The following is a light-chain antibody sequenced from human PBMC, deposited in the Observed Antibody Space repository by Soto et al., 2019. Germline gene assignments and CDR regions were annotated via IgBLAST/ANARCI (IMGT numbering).Light chain of an antibody. CDR2: EVT. CDR3: SSYTTSSTLV. J-gene: IGLJ2*01. V-gene: IGLV2-14*01. CDR1: IDDIVTYNY. Sequence: QSVLTQPASVSGSPGQSITISCTGTIDDIVTYNYVSWYQQHPGKVPKLLIYEVTKRPSGVSNRFSGSKSGNTASLTISGLQDEDEADYYCSSYTTSSTLVFGEGTKLAVL.